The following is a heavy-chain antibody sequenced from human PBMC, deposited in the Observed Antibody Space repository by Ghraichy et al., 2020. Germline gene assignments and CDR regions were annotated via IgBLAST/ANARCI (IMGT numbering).Heavy chain of an antibody. V-gene: IGHV3-7*01. Sequence: GGSLRLSCAASGFIFSGYGMSWVRQAPGKGLEWVANVKKDGSETYYVDSVKGRFTISRDNAKNSLYLQMNSLRAEDTAVYYCARDLGGGWYFDYWGQGALVTVSS. CDR2: VKKDGSET. D-gene: IGHD6-19*01. J-gene: IGHJ4*02. CDR1: GFIFSGYG. CDR3: ARDLGGGWYFDY.